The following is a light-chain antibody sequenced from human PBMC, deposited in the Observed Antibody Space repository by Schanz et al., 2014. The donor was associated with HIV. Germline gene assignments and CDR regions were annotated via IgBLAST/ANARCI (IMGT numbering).Light chain of an antibody. Sequence: QSALTQPASVSGSLGQAITISCTGTNTDIGHYNYVSWYQQHPGKAPKLIIYDVTSRPSGVSSRFSGSKSGNTASLTISGLQAGDETDFYCSSYTNNNTVVFGGGTKLTVL. J-gene: IGLJ2*01. CDR1: NTDIGHYNY. V-gene: IGLV2-14*03. CDR3: SSYTNNNTVV. CDR2: DVT.